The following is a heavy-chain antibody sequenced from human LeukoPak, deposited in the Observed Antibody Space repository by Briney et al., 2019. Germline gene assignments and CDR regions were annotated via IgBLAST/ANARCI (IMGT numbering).Heavy chain of an antibody. J-gene: IGHJ4*02. D-gene: IGHD2-2*01. CDR3: ARDLPAAVD. CDR2: ISRSSSDI. V-gene: IGHV3-21*01. CDR1: GFSFSSYS. Sequence: GGSLRLSCAASGFSFSSYSMSWVRQAPGKGLEWVSYISRSSSDIYHADSVKGRFTISRDNAKNSLYLQMNSLRAEDTAVYYCARDLPAAVDWGQGTLVTVSS.